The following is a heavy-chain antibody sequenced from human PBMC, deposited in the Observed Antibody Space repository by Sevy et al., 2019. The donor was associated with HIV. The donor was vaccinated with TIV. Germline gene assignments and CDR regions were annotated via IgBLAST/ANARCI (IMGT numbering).Heavy chain of an antibody. CDR2: VSDDGSTK. CDR3: ARQGMTSGYLYYFDY. V-gene: IGHV3-30*04. CDR1: GFTFNTYP. J-gene: IGHJ4*02. D-gene: IGHD3-22*01. Sequence: GGSLRLSCVVSGFTFNTYPLHWVRQAPGKGLEWVAVVSDDGSTKYYADSVKGRFTISRDNSKNTLYLQMNSLRADDTAIYYCARQGMTSGYLYYFDYWGQGTLVTVSS.